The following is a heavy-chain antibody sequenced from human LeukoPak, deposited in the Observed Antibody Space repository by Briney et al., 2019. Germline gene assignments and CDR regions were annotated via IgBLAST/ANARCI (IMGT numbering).Heavy chain of an antibody. Sequence: ASVKVSCKASGYTFTNYVITWVRQAPGQGLEWMGWISAYNGNTNYAQKFQGRVTMTTDTSTSTAYMELRSLRSEDTAVYYCARYIRVVNDYYYYYMDVWGKGTTVTVSS. J-gene: IGHJ6*03. V-gene: IGHV1-18*01. CDR1: GYTFTNYV. CDR2: ISAYNGNT. CDR3: ARYIRVVNDYYYYYMDV. D-gene: IGHD3-22*01.